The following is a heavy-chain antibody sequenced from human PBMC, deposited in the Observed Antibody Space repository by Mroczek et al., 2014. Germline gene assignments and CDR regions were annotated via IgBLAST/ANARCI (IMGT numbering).Heavy chain of an antibody. Sequence: QVQLQESGPGLVKPSQTLSLTCTVSGGSISSGGYYWSWIRQHPGKGLEWIGYIYYSGSTYYNPSLKSRVTISVDTSKNQFSLKLSSVTAADTAVYYCARASRVQHDYGGNSGVPHFDYWGQGTPGHRL. CDR3: ARASRVQHDYGGNSGVPHFDY. CDR2: IYYSGST. V-gene: IGHV4-31*03. J-gene: IGHJ4*02. CDR1: GGSISSGGYY. D-gene: IGHD4-23*01.